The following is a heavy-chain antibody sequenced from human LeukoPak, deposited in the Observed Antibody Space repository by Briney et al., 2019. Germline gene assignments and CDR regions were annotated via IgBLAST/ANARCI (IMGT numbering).Heavy chain of an antibody. D-gene: IGHD2-8*01. J-gene: IGHJ5*02. CDR2: INPNSGGT. Sequence: ASVKVSCKASGYTFTGYYMHWVRQAPGQGLEWMGWINPNSGGTNYAQKFQGRVTMTRDTSISTAYMELSRLRSDDTAVYHCARDQVERLMVYAIGVRQYLSWFDPWGQGTLVTVSS. V-gene: IGHV1-2*02. CDR3: ARDQVERLMVYAIGVRQYLSWFDP. CDR1: GYTFTGYY.